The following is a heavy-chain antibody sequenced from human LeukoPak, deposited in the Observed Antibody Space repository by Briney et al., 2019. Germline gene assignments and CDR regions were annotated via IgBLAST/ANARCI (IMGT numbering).Heavy chain of an antibody. D-gene: IGHD4-17*01. V-gene: IGHV3-21*01. CDR3: ARALDATVTTHAFDI. CDR2: ISSSSSYI. CDR1: GFTFSSYS. J-gene: IGHJ3*02. Sequence: GGSLRLSCAASGFTFSSYSMNWVRQAPGKGLEWVSSISSSSSYIYYADSVKGRFTISRDNAKNSLYLQMNSLRAEDTAVYYCARALDATVTTHAFDIWGQGTMVTVSS.